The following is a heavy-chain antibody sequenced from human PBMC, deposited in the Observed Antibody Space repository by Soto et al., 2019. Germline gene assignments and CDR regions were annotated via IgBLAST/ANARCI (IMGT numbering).Heavy chain of an antibody. CDR2: IYYSGST. CDR1: GGSISSGGYY. Sequence: TLSLTCTVSGGSISSGGYYWSWIRQHPGKGLGWIGYIYYSGSTYYNPSLKSRVTISVDTSKNQFSLKLSSVTAADTAVYYCARTKYYYDSSGYYLDAFDIWGQGTMVTVSS. J-gene: IGHJ3*02. CDR3: ARTKYYYDSSGYYLDAFDI. D-gene: IGHD3-22*01. V-gene: IGHV4-31*03.